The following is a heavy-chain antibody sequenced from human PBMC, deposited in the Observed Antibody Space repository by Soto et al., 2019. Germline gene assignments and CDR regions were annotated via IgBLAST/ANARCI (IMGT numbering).Heavy chain of an antibody. CDR1: GGPFSSYA. J-gene: IGHJ6*02. D-gene: IGHD3-10*01. CDR2: IIPIFGTA. CDR3: ARSTRGSGSYYLDYYYYYGMDV. V-gene: IGHV1-69*13. Sequence: SVKVCCKASGGPFSSYAVSLVRQAPGQGLEWMGGIIPIFGTANYAQKFQGRVTITADESTSTAYMELSSLRSEDTAVYYCARSTRGSGSYYLDYYYYYGMDVWGQGTTVTVSS.